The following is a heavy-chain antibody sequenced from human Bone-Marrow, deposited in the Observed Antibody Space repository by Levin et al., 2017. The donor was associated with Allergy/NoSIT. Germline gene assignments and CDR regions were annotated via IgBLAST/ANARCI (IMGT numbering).Heavy chain of an antibody. CDR3: VRSYSSSWSGWFDA. Sequence: GGSLRLSCVASGFTSGFTFDDYGMNWARQAPGKGLEWVSTISWNSGKIAYADSVKGRFTISRDNARNARYLQMDRPSPDDTVHHYCVRSYSSSWSGWFDAWGQGTLVTVFS. J-gene: IGHJ5*02. CDR2: ISWNSGKI. D-gene: IGHD6-13*01. V-gene: IGHV3-9*01. CDR1: GFTFDDYG.